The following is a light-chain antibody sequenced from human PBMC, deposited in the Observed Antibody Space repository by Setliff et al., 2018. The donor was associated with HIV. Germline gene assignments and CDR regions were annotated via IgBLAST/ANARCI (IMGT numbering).Light chain of an antibody. CDR3: QSYDSSNQV. J-gene: IGLJ2*01. CDR2: EDN. V-gene: IGLV6-57*01. Sequence: NFMLTQPHSVSESPGKMVTISCTRSSGSIASNYVQWYQQRPGSSPTTVIYEDNQRPSGVPDRFSGSIDSSSNSASLTISGLKTEDEADYYCQSYDSSNQVFGGGTKVTVL. CDR1: SGSIASNY.